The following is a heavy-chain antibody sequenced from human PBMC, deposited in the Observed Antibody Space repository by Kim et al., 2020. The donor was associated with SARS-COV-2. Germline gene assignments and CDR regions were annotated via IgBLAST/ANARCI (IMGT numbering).Heavy chain of an antibody. J-gene: IGHJ6*02. CDR2: ISSSSSYI. CDR3: AREREIVATSNYYYYYGMDV. Sequence: GGSLRLSCAASGFTFSSYSMNWVRQAPGKGLEWVSSISSSSSYIYYADSVKGRFTISRDNAKNSLYLQMNSLRAEDTAVYYCAREREIVATSNYYYYYGMDVWGQGTTVTVSS. CDR1: GFTFSSYS. V-gene: IGHV3-21*01. D-gene: IGHD5-12*01.